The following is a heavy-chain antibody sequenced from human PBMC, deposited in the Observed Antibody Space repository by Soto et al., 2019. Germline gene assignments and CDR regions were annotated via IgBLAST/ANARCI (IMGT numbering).Heavy chain of an antibody. V-gene: IGHV1-2*02. CDR3: ASQDPGARFDP. J-gene: IGHJ5*02. CDR2: INPNNGAT. Sequence: ASVKVSCKAPRYIFTAYFMHWVRQAPGQGLEWMGWINPNNGATHYGLSFQGRVTMTRDTSISTAYMELSSLRSDDTAVYYCASQDPGARFDPWGQGTLVTVSS. CDR1: RYIFTAYF.